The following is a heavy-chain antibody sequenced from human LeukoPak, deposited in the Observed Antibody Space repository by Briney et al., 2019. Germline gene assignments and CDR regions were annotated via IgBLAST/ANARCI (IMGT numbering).Heavy chain of an antibody. D-gene: IGHD2-21*01. CDR2: IKQDGSEK. Sequence: GGSLRLSCAASGFTFSSYWMGWVRQAPGKGLEWVANIKQDGSEKYYVDSVKGRFTISRDNAKNSLYLQMNSLRAEDTAVYYCARDPVASPLVAFDIWGQGTMVTVSS. CDR1: GFTFSSYW. V-gene: IGHV3-7*01. CDR3: ARDPVASPLVAFDI. J-gene: IGHJ3*02.